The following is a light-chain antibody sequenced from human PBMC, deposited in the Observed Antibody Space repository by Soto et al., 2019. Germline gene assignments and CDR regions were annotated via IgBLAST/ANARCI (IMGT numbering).Light chain of an antibody. CDR3: PSYDSSLSGSV. CDR1: SSKIGAGYD. CDR2: GNS. J-gene: IGLJ1*01. V-gene: IGLV1-40*01. Sequence: QSVLEQPPSVTGAPGPGAPIPSTGSSSKIGAGYDVHWYQQLPGTAPKLLIYGNSNRPSGVPDRFSGSKSGTSASLAITGLQAEDVSDYYCPSYDSSLSGSVFGTGTKVTDL.